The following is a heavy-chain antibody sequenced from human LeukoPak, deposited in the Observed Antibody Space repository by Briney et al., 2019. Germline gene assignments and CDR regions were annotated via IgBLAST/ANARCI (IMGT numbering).Heavy chain of an antibody. CDR3: ARVRYSDSSVLTRKRSYYFDY. CDR2: ISTSGST. Sequence: SETLSLTCTVSGGSISSYYWSWIRQPAGKGLESIGHISTSGSTNYNPSLKSRVTMSVDTSKNQFSLRLSSVTAADTAVYYCARVRYSDSSVLTRKRSYYFDYWGQGTLVTVSS. V-gene: IGHV4-4*07. D-gene: IGHD3-22*01. CDR1: GGSISSYY. J-gene: IGHJ4*02.